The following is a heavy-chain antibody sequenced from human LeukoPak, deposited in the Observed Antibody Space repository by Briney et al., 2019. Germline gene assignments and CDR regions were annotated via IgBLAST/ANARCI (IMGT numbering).Heavy chain of an antibody. CDR3: ARDHSSGYPY. Sequence: SVKVSCKASGGTFSSYAISWVRQAPGQGLEWMGRIIPILGIANYAQKFQGRVTITADKSTSTAYMELSSLRSEDTAVCYCARDHSSGYPYWGQGTLVTVSS. CDR1: GGTFSSYA. V-gene: IGHV1-69*04. CDR2: IIPILGIA. D-gene: IGHD3-22*01. J-gene: IGHJ4*02.